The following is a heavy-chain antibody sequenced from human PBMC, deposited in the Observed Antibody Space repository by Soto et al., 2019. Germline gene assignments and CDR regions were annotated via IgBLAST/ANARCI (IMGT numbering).Heavy chain of an antibody. CDR3: ATDRSNYYDY. Sequence: PGGSLSLSCEASGFTFSSYWMHWVRQAPGKGLVWVSRINSDGSSTSYADSVKGRFTISRDNAKNTLHLQMNSLRAEDTAVYYCATDRSNYYDYWGQGTLVTVSS. D-gene: IGHD4-4*01. V-gene: IGHV3-74*01. J-gene: IGHJ4*02. CDR1: GFTFSSYW. CDR2: INSDGSST.